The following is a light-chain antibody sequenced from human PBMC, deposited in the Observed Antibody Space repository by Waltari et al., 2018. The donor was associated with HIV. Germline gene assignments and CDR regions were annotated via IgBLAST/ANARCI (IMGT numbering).Light chain of an antibody. J-gene: IGLJ2*01. V-gene: IGLV4-69*01. CDR2: LTSDGTY. CDR3: QTWDTGVV. CDR1: GSNSTYA. Sequence: QLVLPQSPSTSPSLGASFSLPCTPRGSNSTYAIAWHQKQPEKGPRSLMRLTSDGTYNTRDGIPDRFSGSSSASERYLSISSLQSEDEADYYCQTWDTGVVFGGGTKLTVL.